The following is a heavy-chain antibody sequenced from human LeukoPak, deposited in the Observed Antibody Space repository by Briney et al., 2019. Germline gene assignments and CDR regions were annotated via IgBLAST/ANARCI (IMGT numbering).Heavy chain of an antibody. CDR2: IRGSGDNT. D-gene: IGHD6-19*01. J-gene: IGHJ4*02. Sequence: GGSLRLSCAASGFTFSSYAMNWVRQAPGKGLEWVSCIRGSGDNTYYADSVKGRFTISRDNAKNTLYLQISSLRAEDTAIYYCAKDVISGWYGNHFDFWGQGALVTGSS. CDR1: GFTFSSYA. V-gene: IGHV3-23*01. CDR3: AKDVISGWYGNHFDF.